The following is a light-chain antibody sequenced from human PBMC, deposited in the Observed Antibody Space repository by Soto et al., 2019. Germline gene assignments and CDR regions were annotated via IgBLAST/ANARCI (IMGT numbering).Light chain of an antibody. CDR1: QRISTR. CDR2: HAS. CDR3: QQYQSYWT. J-gene: IGKJ1*01. Sequence: DIEMTQSPSTLSASVGDGVTITCRASQRISTRLAWYQQKPGKAPKLLISHASSLETGVPSRFSGSGSGTEFTLTLNSLQPDDFATYYCQQYQSYWTLGQGTKVDIK. V-gene: IGKV1-5*01.